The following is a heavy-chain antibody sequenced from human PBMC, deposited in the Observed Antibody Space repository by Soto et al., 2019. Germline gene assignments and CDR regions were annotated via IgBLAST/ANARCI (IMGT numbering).Heavy chain of an antibody. D-gene: IGHD2-2*01. V-gene: IGHV4-34*01. CDR3: ARGLTGYCSSTSCYQRYYYYGMDV. CDR2: INHSGST. CDR1: GGSFSGYY. Sequence: PSETLSLTCAVYGGSFSGYYWSWIRQPPGKGLEWIGEINHSGSTNYNPSLKSRVTISVDTSKNQFSLKLSSVTAADTAVYYCARGLTGYCSSTSCYQRYYYYGMDVWGQGTTVTVSS. J-gene: IGHJ6*02.